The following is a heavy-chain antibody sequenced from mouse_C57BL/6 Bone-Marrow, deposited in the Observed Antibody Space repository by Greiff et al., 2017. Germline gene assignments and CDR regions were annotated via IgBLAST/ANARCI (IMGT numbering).Heavy chain of an antibody. CDR3: ARGGYGSRGDWYFDV. V-gene: IGHV5-2*01. CDR1: EYEFPSHD. CDR2: INSDGGST. Sequence: EVMLVESGGGLVQPGESLKLSCESNEYEFPSHDMSWVRKTPEKRLELVAAINSDGGSTYYPDTMERRFIISRDNTKKTLYLQMSSLRSEDTALYYCARGGYGSRGDWYFDVWGTGTTVTVSS. D-gene: IGHD1-1*01. J-gene: IGHJ1*03.